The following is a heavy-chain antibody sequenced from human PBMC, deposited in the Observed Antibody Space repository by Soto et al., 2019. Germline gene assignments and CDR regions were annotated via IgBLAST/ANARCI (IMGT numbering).Heavy chain of an antibody. CDR3: ALPADQPLLRYFDWFPHYGMDV. CDR1: GYTFSSYA. CDR2: IIPIFGTA. Sequence: SVKVSCKASGYTFSSYAISWVRQAPGQGLEWMGGIIPIFGTANYAQKFQGRVTITADESTSTAYMELSSLRSEDTAVYYCALPADQPLLRYFDWFPHYGMDVWGQGTTVTVSS. D-gene: IGHD3-9*01. V-gene: IGHV1-69*13. J-gene: IGHJ6*02.